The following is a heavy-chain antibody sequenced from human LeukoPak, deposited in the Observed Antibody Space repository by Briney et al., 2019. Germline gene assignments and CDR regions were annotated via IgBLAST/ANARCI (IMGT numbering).Heavy chain of an antibody. D-gene: IGHD2-2*01. Sequence: TGGSLRPSCAASGNYWMHWVRQAPGKGLVWVSHVNSDGSWTSHADSVKGRFTISKDNAKNTVYLQMNNLRTEDTAVYYCVSFYETNWGRGTLVTVSS. CDR1: GNYW. J-gene: IGHJ4*02. V-gene: IGHV3-74*01. CDR2: VNSDGSWT. CDR3: VSFYETN.